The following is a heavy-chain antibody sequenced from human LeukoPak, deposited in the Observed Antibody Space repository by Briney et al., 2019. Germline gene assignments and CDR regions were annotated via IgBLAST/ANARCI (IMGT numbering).Heavy chain of an antibody. V-gene: IGHV3-21*04. J-gene: IGHJ4*02. Sequence: PGGSLRLSCAASGFTFSSYSMNWVRQAPGKGLEWVSSISSSSSYIYYADSVKGRFTISRDNSKNTLYLQMNSLRAEDTAVYYCAKDGSPRIAADNYWGQGTLVTVSS. CDR3: AKDGSPRIAADNY. D-gene: IGHD6-25*01. CDR2: ISSSSSYI. CDR1: GFTFSSYS.